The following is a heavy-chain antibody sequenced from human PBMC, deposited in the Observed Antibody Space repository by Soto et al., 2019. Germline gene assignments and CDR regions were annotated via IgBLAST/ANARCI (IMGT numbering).Heavy chain of an antibody. CDR3: ARGAGIAAGGRVYYNGMDV. J-gene: IGHJ6*02. Sequence: SVKVSCKASGGTFSSDAISWVRQAPGQGLEWMGGIIPMFGTANYAQKFQDKVTITADESTSTAYMGLSSLKSEDTAVYYCARGAGIAAGGRVYYNGMDVWGQGTTVTVSS. CDR2: IIPMFGTA. V-gene: IGHV1-69*13. CDR1: GGTFSSDA. D-gene: IGHD6-13*01.